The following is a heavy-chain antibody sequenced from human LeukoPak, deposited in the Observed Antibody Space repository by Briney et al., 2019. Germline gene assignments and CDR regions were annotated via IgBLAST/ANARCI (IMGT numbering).Heavy chain of an antibody. CDR1: GFTFINYA. Sequence: GGSLRLSCAASGFTFINYAMSWVRQAPGKGLEWVSGISGSGGRTYYAGSVRGRFTISRDNSRNRLYLQMNSLRAEDTALYYCAKRDYYDSNGYFFPYYSDNWGQGTLVAVSS. CDR3: AKRDYYDSNGYFFPYYSDN. D-gene: IGHD3-22*01. CDR2: ISGSGGRT. V-gene: IGHV3-23*01. J-gene: IGHJ4*02.